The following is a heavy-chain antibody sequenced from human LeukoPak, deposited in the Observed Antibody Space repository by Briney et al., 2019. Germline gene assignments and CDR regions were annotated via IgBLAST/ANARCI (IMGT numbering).Heavy chain of an antibody. Sequence: GASEKVSCKASGYTFTSYDINWVRQATGQGLEWMGWMNPNSGNTGYAQKFQGRVTMTRNTSISTAYMELSSLRSEDTAVYYCAREKVQFDFWSGSGADMDVWGKGTTVTVSS. V-gene: IGHV1-8*01. CDR2: MNPNSGNT. J-gene: IGHJ6*03. CDR1: GYTFTSYD. CDR3: AREKVQFDFWSGSGADMDV. D-gene: IGHD3-3*01.